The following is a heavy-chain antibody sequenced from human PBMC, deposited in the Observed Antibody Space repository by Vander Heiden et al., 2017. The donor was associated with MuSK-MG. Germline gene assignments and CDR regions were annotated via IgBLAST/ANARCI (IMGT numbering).Heavy chain of an antibody. Sequence: QLQLQESGPGLVKPSETLSLTCTVSGGSISSSRSYWGWIRQPPGKGLEWIGSIYDSGSTYYNPSLKSRVTISVDTSKNQFSLKLSSVTAADTAVYYCATECCSGGSCYFDYWGQGTLVTVSS. CDR3: ATECCSGGSCYFDY. D-gene: IGHD2-15*01. J-gene: IGHJ4*02. CDR2: IYDSGST. V-gene: IGHV4-39*01. CDR1: GGSISSSRSY.